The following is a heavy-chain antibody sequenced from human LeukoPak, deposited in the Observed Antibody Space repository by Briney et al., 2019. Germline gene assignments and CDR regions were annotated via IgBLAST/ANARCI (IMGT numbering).Heavy chain of an antibody. CDR3: ARDSLGYCSGGSCYSGY. V-gene: IGHV1-18*04. J-gene: IGHJ4*02. D-gene: IGHD2-15*01. Sequence: ASVKVSCKASGYTFTSYGISWVRQAPGQGLEWMGWISAYNGNTNYALKLQGRVTMTTDTSTSTAYMELRSLRSDDTAVYYCARDSLGYCSGGSCYSGYWGQGTLVTVSS. CDR1: GYTFTSYG. CDR2: ISAYNGNT.